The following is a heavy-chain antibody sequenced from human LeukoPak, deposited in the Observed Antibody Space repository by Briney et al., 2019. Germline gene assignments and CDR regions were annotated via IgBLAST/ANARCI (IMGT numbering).Heavy chain of an antibody. CDR2: ISAYNGNT. CDR3: ARDPPYCSSTSCYLFSLDYYYGMDV. Sequence: EASVKVSCKASGYTFTSYGISWVRQAPGQGLEWMGWISAYNGNTNYAQKLQGGVTMTTDTSTSTAYMELRSLRSDDTAVYYCARDPPYCSSTSCYLFSLDYYYGMDVWGQGTTVTVSS. D-gene: IGHD2-2*01. J-gene: IGHJ6*02. CDR1: GYTFTSYG. V-gene: IGHV1-18*01.